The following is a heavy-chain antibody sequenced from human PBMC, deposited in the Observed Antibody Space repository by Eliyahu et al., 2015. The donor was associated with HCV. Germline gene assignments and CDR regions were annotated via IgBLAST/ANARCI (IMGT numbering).Heavy chain of an antibody. J-gene: IGHJ4*02. D-gene: IGHD3-22*01. Sequence: QVQLQESGPGLVKPSGTLSLTCAVSGGSISSDNWWTWVRQPPGKGLEWIGEIHRSGSTNYNPSLKSRVTISMDKSKNQFSLKLSSVTAADTAVYYCAERDYYDSRGYFGYWGRGTLVIVSS. CDR1: GGSISSDNW. V-gene: IGHV4-4*02. CDR2: IHRSGST. CDR3: AERDYYDSRGYFGY.